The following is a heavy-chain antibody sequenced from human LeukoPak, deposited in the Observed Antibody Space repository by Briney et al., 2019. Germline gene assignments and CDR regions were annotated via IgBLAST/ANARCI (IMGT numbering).Heavy chain of an antibody. CDR2: IYYSGST. CDR3: SKSDYTHYMDV. Sequence: SQTLSLTCTISGDSVSSGTSFWSWIRRHPGKGLEWIGYIYYSGSTYYNPSFRSRVTISLDASKNQFSLELNSVTAADTAIYYCSKSDYTHYMDVWGKGTTVTVSS. V-gene: IGHV4-31*03. D-gene: IGHD4-11*01. J-gene: IGHJ6*03. CDR1: GDSVSSGTSF.